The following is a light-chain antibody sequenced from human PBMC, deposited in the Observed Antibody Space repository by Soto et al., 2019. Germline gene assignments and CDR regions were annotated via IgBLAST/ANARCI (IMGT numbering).Light chain of an antibody. Sequence: QSVLTQPASVSGSPGQSITISCTGTSSDVGGYNYVSWYQQYPGKAPKLMIYDVSNRPSGVSIRFSGSKSGNTASLTISGLQAEDEADYYCSSYTSSSPYVFGTGTKLTVL. CDR1: SSDVGGYNY. J-gene: IGLJ1*01. CDR2: DVS. CDR3: SSYTSSSPYV. V-gene: IGLV2-14*01.